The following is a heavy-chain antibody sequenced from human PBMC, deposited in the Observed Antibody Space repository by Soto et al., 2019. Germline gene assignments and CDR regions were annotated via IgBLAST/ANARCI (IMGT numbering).Heavy chain of an antibody. D-gene: IGHD2-2*01. CDR2: IYYSGST. Sequence: QVQLQESGPGLVKPSETLSLTCTVSGGSISNYYWSWIRQPPGKGLEWIGYIYYSGSTNYNPSLKSRVTISVDTSKNQFSLKLSSVTAADTAVYYCARGRGGWFINQLLNAFDIWGQGTMVTVSS. V-gene: IGHV4-59*01. CDR1: GGSISNYY. CDR3: ARGRGGWFINQLLNAFDI. J-gene: IGHJ3*02.